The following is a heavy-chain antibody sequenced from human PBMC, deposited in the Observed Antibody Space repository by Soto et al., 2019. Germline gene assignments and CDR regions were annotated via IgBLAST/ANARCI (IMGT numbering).Heavy chain of an antibody. J-gene: IGHJ3*02. D-gene: IGHD3-10*01. CDR3: EKDSDYYVSGSYYIPRPVLDI. CDR1: GNTFCCYG. CDR2: ITYDGIRK. V-gene: IGHV3-30*18. Sequence: GGTLTLFCAAPGNTFCCYGIHLVRQAPEKGLAGVAFITYDGIRKDLADSVKGEFTIARDYSKNTLYLQLDSVRAEDTVVYYCEKDSDYYVSGSYYIPRPVLDIWGQGTMVTVS.